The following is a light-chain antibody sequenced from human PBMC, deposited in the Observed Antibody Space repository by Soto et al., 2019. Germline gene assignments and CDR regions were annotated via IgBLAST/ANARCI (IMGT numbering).Light chain of an antibody. Sequence: DIQMTQSPSTLSASVGDRVTITCRASQSISTWLAWYQQKSGRAPRLLISDASSLQTGVPSRFSGSGSGTDFTLTISSLQPEDFATYYCQQSYSTPLTFGGGTKVDI. CDR2: DAS. J-gene: IGKJ4*01. CDR1: QSISTW. CDR3: QQSYSTPLT. V-gene: IGKV1-5*01.